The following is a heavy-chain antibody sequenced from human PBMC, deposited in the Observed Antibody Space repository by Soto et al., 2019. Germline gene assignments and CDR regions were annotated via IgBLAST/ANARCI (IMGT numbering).Heavy chain of an antibody. CDR3: ASAPVHARYYFDY. V-gene: IGHV3-21*01. D-gene: IGHD6-6*01. J-gene: IGHJ4*02. CDR1: GFTFSSYA. CDR2: ISSSSSYI. Sequence: GGSLRLSCAASGFTFSSYAMSWVRQAPGKGLEWVSSISSSSSYIYYADSVKGRFTISRDNAKNSLYLQMNSLRAEDTAVYYCASAPVHARYYFDYWGQGTLVTVSS.